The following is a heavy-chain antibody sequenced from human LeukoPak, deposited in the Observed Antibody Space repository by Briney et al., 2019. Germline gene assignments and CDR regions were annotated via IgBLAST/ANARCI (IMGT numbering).Heavy chain of an antibody. CDR1: GFTFSSYA. V-gene: IGHV3-30-3*01. D-gene: IGHD6-25*01. CDR2: ISYDGSNK. J-gene: IGHJ4*02. Sequence: GGSLRLSCAAAGFTFSSYAMHWVRQAPGKGLEWVAVISYDGSNKYYADSVKGRFTISRDNSKNTLYLQMNSLRAEDTAVYYCARGMTPGIAAANPFDYWGQGTLVTVSS. CDR3: ARGMTPGIAAANPFDY.